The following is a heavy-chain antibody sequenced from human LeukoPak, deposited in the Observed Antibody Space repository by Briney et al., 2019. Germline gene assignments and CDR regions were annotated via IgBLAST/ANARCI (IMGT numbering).Heavy chain of an antibody. CDR3: ARANSFDTSGSWN. CDR1: GYTFTANY. Sequence: GASVKVSCKASGYTFTANYMHWVRQAPGQGLEWMGWLNPNSGGTSYAQRFQGRVTMTRDTSISTAYMELSRLRSDDTAVYYCARANSFDTSGSWNWGQGTLVTVSS. J-gene: IGHJ4*02. CDR2: LNPNSGGT. D-gene: IGHD3-22*01. V-gene: IGHV1-2*02.